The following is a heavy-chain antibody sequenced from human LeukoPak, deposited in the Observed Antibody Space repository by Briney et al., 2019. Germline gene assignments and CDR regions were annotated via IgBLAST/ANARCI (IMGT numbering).Heavy chain of an antibody. D-gene: IGHD1-26*01. CDR2: ISLAGQT. V-gene: IGHV4-4*02. CDR1: GGSISGTNW. CDR3: SRESGPFCPFGY. Sequence: KTSGTLSLTCGVSGGSISGTNWWSWVRQPAGQGLEWIGEISLAGQTNYNPSLNGRVTMSLDKSSNQLSLHLTSVTAADTATYYCSRESGPFCPFGYWGQGTLVIVSS. J-gene: IGHJ4*02.